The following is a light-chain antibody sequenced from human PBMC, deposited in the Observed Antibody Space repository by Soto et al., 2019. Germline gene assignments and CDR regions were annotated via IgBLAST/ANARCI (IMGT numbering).Light chain of an antibody. J-gene: IGKJ5*01. CDR3: QQYGSSPGT. CDR2: GAS. CDR1: QSVSSSY. Sequence: EIVLTQSPGTLSLSPGESATLSCRASQSVSSSYLAGYQQKPGQAPRLLIYGASSRATGIPDRFNGIGSGTDFTLTISRLEPEDFAVYYCQQYGSSPGTFGQGTRLEMK. V-gene: IGKV3-20*01.